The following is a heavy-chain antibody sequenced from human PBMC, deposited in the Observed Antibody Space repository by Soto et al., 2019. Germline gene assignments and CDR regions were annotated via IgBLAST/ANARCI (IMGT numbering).Heavy chain of an antibody. Sequence: GASVKVSCKASGYTFTGYYIHLVRPAPGQGLEWMEWINSNTCSTNNAQRFQVWDTMTRDTSTSKAYMELKRLTSDDTAMYYCSRGTTGTTSFYDSYYGMDVWGQGTTVTVSS. J-gene: IGHJ6*02. D-gene: IGHD1-1*01. CDR2: INSNTCST. CDR3: SRGTTGTTSFYDSYYGMDV. V-gene: IGHV1-2*04. CDR1: GYTFTGYY.